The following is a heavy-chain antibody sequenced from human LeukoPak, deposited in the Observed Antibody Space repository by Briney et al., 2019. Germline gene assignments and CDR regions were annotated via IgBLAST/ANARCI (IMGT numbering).Heavy chain of an antibody. J-gene: IGHJ3*02. CDR3: ARVYDSSGDAFDI. V-gene: IGHV4-34*01. D-gene: IGHD3-22*01. CDR2: INHSGST. Sequence: PSETLSLTCAVYGGSFSGYYWSWLRQPPGKGLEWIGEINHSGSTNYNPSLKSRVTISVDTSKNQFSLKLSSVTAADTAVYYCARVYDSSGDAFDIWGQGTMVTVSS. CDR1: GGSFSGYY.